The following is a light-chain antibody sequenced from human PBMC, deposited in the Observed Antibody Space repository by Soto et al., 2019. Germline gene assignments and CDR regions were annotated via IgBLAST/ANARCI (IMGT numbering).Light chain of an antibody. J-gene: IGKJ1*01. Sequence: DVVMTQSPLSLPVTLGQPASISCRSSQSLVYXXXXXXLSWFQQRPGQSPRRLIYRVSNRDSGVPDRFSXSGSGTDFTLEISRVEAEDVGVYYCMQGTHWPRTFGQGTKVEVK. CDR2: RVS. CDR3: MQGTHWPRT. V-gene: IGKV2-30*01. CDR1: QSLVYXXXXXX.